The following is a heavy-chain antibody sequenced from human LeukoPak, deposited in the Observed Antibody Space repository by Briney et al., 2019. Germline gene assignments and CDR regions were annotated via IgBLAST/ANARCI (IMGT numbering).Heavy chain of an antibody. Sequence: GGSLRLSCAASGFTFSSYEMNWVRQAPGKGLEWVSYISSSGSTIYYADSVKGRFTISRDNAKNSLYLQMNSLRAEDTAVYYCARVLPTRDYYDSSGYYLGPIDYWGQGTLVTVSS. V-gene: IGHV3-48*03. J-gene: IGHJ4*02. CDR2: ISSSGSTI. CDR1: GFTFSSYE. D-gene: IGHD3-22*01. CDR3: ARVLPTRDYYDSSGYYLGPIDY.